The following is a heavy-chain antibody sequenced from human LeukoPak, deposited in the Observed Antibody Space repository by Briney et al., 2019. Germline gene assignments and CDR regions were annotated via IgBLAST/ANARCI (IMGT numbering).Heavy chain of an antibody. CDR1: GGSISSYY. Sequence: SETLSLTCTVSGGSISSYYWSWIRQPPGKGLEWIGYIYYSGSTNYNPSLQSRVTISVDTSKNQFSLKLSSVTAADTAVYYCARVRYDSSGYYPYYFDYWGQGTLVTVSS. J-gene: IGHJ4*02. V-gene: IGHV4-59*01. CDR2: IYYSGST. D-gene: IGHD3-22*01. CDR3: ARVRYDSSGYYPYYFDY.